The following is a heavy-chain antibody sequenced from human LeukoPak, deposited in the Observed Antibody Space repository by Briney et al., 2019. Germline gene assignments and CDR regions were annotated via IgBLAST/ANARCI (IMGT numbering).Heavy chain of an antibody. D-gene: IGHD3-22*01. J-gene: IGHJ3*02. CDR3: AKDLNTMIDI. Sequence: GSLRLSCAASGFTFSSYGMHWVRQAPGKGLEWVAVISYDGSNKYYADSVKGRFTISRDNSKNTLYLQMNSLRAEDTAVYYRAKDLNTMIDIWGQGTMVTVSS. V-gene: IGHV3-30*18. CDR2: ISYDGSNK. CDR1: GFTFSSYG.